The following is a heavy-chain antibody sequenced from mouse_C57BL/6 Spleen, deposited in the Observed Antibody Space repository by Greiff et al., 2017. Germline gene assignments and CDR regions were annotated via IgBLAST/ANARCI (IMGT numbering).Heavy chain of an antibody. V-gene: IGHV1-52*01. D-gene: IGHD2-4*01. Sequence: QVQLKQPGAELVRPGSSVKLSCKASGYTFTSYWMHWVKQRPIQGLEWIGNIDPSDSETHYNQKFKDKATLTVDKSSSTAYMQLSSLTSEDSAVYYCAREGAYDYGFAYWGQGTLVTVSA. CDR2: IDPSDSET. CDR1: GYTFTSYW. J-gene: IGHJ3*01. CDR3: AREGAYDYGFAY.